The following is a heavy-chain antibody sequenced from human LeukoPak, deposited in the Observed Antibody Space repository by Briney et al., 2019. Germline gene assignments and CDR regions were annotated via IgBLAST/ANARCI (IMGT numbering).Heavy chain of an antibody. J-gene: IGHJ4*02. CDR3: ARAFSSGWYPYSIGGLWFDY. D-gene: IGHD6-19*01. V-gene: IGHV4-59*01. CDR1: GGSISSYY. CDR2: IYYTVST. Sequence: PSETLSLTCTVSGGSISSYYWSWIRQPPGKGLEWIGYIYYTVSTNYNPSLKSRVTISVDTSKNQFSLKLSSVTAADTAVYYCARAFSSGWYPYSIGGLWFDYWGQGTLVTVSS.